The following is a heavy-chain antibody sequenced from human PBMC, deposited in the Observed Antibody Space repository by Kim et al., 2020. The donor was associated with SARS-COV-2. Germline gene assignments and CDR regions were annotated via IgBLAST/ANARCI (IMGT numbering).Heavy chain of an antibody. D-gene: IGHD6-13*01. CDR1: GFTFSSYG. Sequence: GGSLRLSCAASGFTFSSYGMHWVRQAPGKGLEWVAVISYDGSNKYYADSVKGRFTISRDNSKNTLYLQMNSLRAEDTAVYYCARETAAAGALHYWGQGTLVTVSS. J-gene: IGHJ4*02. V-gene: IGHV3-33*05. CDR2: ISYDGSNK. CDR3: ARETAAAGALHY.